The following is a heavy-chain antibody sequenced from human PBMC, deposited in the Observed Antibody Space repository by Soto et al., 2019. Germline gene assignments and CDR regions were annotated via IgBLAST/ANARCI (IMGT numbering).Heavy chain of an antibody. CDR2: INTNFGTA. Sequence: QVQLVQSGAEVKKPGASVKVSCKASGYTFTDYHIHWVRQAPGQGLEFMGWINTNFGTAGAAQQFQGRIAVTRDTSISTVYMELNNLRSDDTAVYYCAREEGSDSLRPSDNWFDTWGQATLITVSS. CDR1: GYTFTDYH. J-gene: IGHJ5*02. V-gene: IGHV1-2*02. CDR3: AREEGSDSLRPSDNWFDT. D-gene: IGHD6-25*01.